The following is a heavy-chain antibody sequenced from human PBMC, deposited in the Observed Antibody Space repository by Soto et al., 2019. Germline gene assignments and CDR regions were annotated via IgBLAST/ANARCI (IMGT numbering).Heavy chain of an antibody. Sequence: GGSLRLSCAASGFTVSNNYMSWVRQAPGKGLEWVSLIYSGGSTFYADSVKGRFAISRDNSKNTLFLQMNSLRAEDTAVYFCATYTSLDYWGRGTLVTVSS. CDR1: GFTVSNNY. D-gene: IGHD2-2*02. V-gene: IGHV3-53*01. CDR2: IYSGGST. J-gene: IGHJ4*02. CDR3: ATYTSLDY.